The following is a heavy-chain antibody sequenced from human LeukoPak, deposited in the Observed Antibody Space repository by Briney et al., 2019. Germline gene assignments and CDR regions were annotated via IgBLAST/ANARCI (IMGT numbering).Heavy chain of an antibody. Sequence: SETLSLTCADYGGSFSGYYWSWIRQPPGKGLEWIGEINHSGSTNYNPSLKSRVTISVDTSKNQFSLKLSSVTAADTAVYYCARYKRSYCSSTSCRVPRYYFDYWGQGTLVTVSS. V-gene: IGHV4-34*01. CDR3: ARYKRSYCSSTSCRVPRYYFDY. J-gene: IGHJ4*02. D-gene: IGHD2-2*01. CDR2: INHSGST. CDR1: GGSFSGYY.